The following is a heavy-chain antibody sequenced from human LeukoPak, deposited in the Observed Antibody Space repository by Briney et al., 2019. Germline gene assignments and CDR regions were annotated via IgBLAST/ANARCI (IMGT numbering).Heavy chain of an antibody. V-gene: IGHV3-30*18. CDR1: GFTFSSYG. J-gene: IGHJ6*02. CDR3: AKDLLGGDSGSYYEVGELGMDV. CDR2: ISYDGSNK. Sequence: GRSLRLSCAVSGFTFSSYGMHWVRQAPGKGLEGVAVISYDGSNKYYADSVKRRFTISRDKSKNTLYLQMKSLRAEDTAVFYCAKDLLGGDSGSYYEVGELGMDVWGQGTTVTVSS. D-gene: IGHD1-26*01.